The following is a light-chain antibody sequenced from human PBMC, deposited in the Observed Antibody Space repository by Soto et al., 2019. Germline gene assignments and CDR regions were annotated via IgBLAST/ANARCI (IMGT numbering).Light chain of an antibody. CDR2: SAS. CDR3: QPANSFPLT. Sequence: DIQVTQSPSSVSASVVDRVTITCRTRQDVSSWLAWYQQKKGKAPELLIYSASTLQTGVPSRFSGSGSGTDFTLTISSLQPEDFATYYCQPANSFPLTFGGGTKVEIK. CDR1: QDVSSW. J-gene: IGKJ4*01. V-gene: IGKV1-12*01.